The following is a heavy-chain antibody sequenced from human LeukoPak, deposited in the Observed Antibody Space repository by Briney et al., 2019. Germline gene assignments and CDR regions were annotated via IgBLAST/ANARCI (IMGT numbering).Heavy chain of an antibody. CDR1: GFTFSSYA. V-gene: IGHV3-30*04. CDR2: ISYDGSNK. Sequence: PGGSLRLSCAASGFTFSSYAMHWVRQAPGKGLEWVAVISYDGSNKYYADSVKGRFTISRDNSKNTLYLQMNSLRAEDTAVYYCANGYNYGLDYWGQGTLVTVSS. D-gene: IGHD5-18*01. CDR3: ANGYNYGLDY. J-gene: IGHJ4*02.